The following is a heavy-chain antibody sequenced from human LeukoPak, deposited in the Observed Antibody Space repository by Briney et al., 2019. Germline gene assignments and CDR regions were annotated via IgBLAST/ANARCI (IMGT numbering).Heavy chain of an antibody. CDR2: ISSSSSYI. J-gene: IGHJ6*03. CDR1: GFTFSSYS. Sequence: PGGSLRLSCAASGFTFSSYSMNWVRQAPGKGLEWVSSISSSSSYIYYADSVKGRFTISRDNAKNSLYLQMNSLRAEDTAVYYCARDYGGRSTYYYYYYMDVWGKGTTVTVSS. CDR3: ARDYGGRSTYYYYYYMDV. V-gene: IGHV3-21*01. D-gene: IGHD4-23*01.